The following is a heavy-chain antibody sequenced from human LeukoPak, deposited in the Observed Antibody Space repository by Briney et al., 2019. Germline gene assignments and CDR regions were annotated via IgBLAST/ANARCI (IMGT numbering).Heavy chain of an antibody. Sequence: GASVKVSCKASGYTFTSYYMHWVRQAPGQGLEWMGIINPSGGSTSYAQKFQGRVTMTRDMSTSTVYMELSSLRAEDTALYYCAKGRLVVVATDAFDIWGQGTMVTVSS. CDR3: AKGRLVVVATDAFDI. CDR1: GYTFTSYY. J-gene: IGHJ3*02. CDR2: INPSGGST. D-gene: IGHD2-15*01. V-gene: IGHV1-46*01.